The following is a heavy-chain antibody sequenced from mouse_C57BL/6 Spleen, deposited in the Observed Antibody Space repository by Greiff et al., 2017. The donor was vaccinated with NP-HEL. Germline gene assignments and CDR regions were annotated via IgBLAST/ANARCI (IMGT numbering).Heavy chain of an antibody. J-gene: IGHJ2*01. D-gene: IGHD4-1*01. V-gene: IGHV14-4*01. CDR3: TTWGTGAWFDY. CDR2: IDPENGDT. CDR1: GFNIKDDY. Sequence: EVKLQESGAELVRPGASVKLSCTASGFNIKDDYMHWVKQRPEQGLEWIGWIDPENGDTEYASKFQGKATITADTSSNTAYLQLSSLTSEDTAVYYCTTWGTGAWFDYWGQGTTLTVSS.